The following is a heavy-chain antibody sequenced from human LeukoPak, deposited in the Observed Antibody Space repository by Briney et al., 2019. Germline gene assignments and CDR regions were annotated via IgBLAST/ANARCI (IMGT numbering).Heavy chain of an antibody. CDR3: ARHLVGSAGGDFDY. Sequence: SVTLSLTCTVSGGSISSSNYYWGWIRQPPGKGLEWIGSIYYSGSTYYNPSLKSRVTISVDTSKNQFSLKLSSVNAADTAVYYCARHLVGSAGGDFDYWGQGTLVTVSS. D-gene: IGHD1-26*01. J-gene: IGHJ4*02. CDR1: GGSISSSNYY. CDR2: IYYSGST. V-gene: IGHV4-39*01.